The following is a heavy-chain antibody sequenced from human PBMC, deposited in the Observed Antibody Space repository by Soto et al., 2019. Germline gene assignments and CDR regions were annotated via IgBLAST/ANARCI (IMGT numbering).Heavy chain of an antibody. Sequence: PSETLSLTCTFSVVSISSSSYYCGWIRQPPGKGLEWIGSIYYGGSTFYNPSLKSRVTISVDRSKNQFSLKLSSVTAADTAVYYCARQGENYYGARSYYNFNWFEPWGQGTPVTVSS. CDR3: ARQGENYYGARSYYNFNWFEP. J-gene: IGHJ5*02. CDR1: VVSISSSSYY. D-gene: IGHD3-10*01. V-gene: IGHV4-39*01. CDR2: IYYGGST.